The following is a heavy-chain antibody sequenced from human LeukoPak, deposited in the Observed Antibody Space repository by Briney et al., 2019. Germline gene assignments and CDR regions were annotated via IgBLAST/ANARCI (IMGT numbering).Heavy chain of an antibody. V-gene: IGHV4-4*07. J-gene: IGHJ4*02. CDR1: GESMDFYY. Sequence: SETLSLTCTVSGESMDFYYWNWIRQSADKGLEWIGRIYYSGGTAYNPSLTSRVTISVDSSKNRLSLKLKSLTAADTAVYYCARAAYGSLDYWGQGALVVVSS. CDR2: IYYSGGT. CDR3: ARAAYGSLDY. D-gene: IGHD4-17*01.